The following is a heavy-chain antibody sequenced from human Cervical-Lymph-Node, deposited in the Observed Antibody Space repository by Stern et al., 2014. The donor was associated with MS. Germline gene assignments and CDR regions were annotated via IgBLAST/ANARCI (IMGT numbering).Heavy chain of an antibody. J-gene: IGHJ4*02. CDR1: GFSFDSYW. D-gene: IGHD6-6*01. CDR3: ARLEYTSWSRGFDS. V-gene: IGHV3-7*01. CDR2: IRKDAGDK. Sequence: EDQLVESGGGLVQPGGSLRLSCAASGFSFDSYWMSWVRQAPGKGLEWVANIRKDAGDKTYVDSVKGRFTVSRDNAKNSLYLQLDSLRVDDTAVYYCARLEYTSWSRGFDSWGQGTLVTVSS.